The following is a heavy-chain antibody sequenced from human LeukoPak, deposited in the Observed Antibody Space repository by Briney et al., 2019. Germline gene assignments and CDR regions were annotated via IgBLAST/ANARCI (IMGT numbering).Heavy chain of an antibody. D-gene: IGHD5-18*01. CDR3: AKDTHARYSYGYFQH. CDR2: XXWNSGSI. J-gene: IGHJ1*01. V-gene: IGHV3-9*01. CDR1: GFTFDDYA. Sequence: GGSLRLSCAASGFTFDDYAMHWVRQAPGKGXXXXXXXXWNSGSIGYADSVKGRFTISRDNAKNSLYLQVNSLRAEDTALYYCAKDTHARYSYGYFQHWGQGTLVTVSS.